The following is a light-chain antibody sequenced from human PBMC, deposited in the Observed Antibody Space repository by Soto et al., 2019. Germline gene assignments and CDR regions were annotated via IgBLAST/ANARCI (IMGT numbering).Light chain of an antibody. CDR2: DVS. CDR3: CSSTGTSTLFV. J-gene: IGLJ1*01. V-gene: IGLV2-14*03. Sequence: QSALTQPASVSGSPGQSITISCTGTSSDIGGYNYVSWYQQLPGKVPKLIIYDVSNRPSGVSDRFSGSKSGNAASLTISGLQTEDEADYYCCSSTGTSTLFVFGTGTKVTVL. CDR1: SSDIGGYNY.